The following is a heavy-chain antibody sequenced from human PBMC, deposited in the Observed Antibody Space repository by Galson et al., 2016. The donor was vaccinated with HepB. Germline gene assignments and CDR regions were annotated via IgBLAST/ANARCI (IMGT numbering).Heavy chain of an antibody. J-gene: IGHJ3*02. D-gene: IGHD3-10*01. Sequence: TLSLTCTVSGGSVSTSGYYWSWIRQHPGKGLEWMGYINHSGGTYYNPSLKSRLTISVDTSKNQFSLTLSSVTATDTALYYCARDSTLGRGVTTDAFDIWGQGTMVTVAS. CDR3: ARDSTLGRGVTTDAFDI. CDR1: GGSVSTSGYY. CDR2: INHSGGT. V-gene: IGHV4-31*03.